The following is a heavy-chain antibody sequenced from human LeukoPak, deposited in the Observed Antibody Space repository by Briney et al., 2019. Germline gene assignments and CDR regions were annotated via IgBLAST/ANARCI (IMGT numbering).Heavy chain of an antibody. CDR2: IYHSGST. D-gene: IGHD5-12*01. CDR1: GGSISSGGYY. CDR3: ARDPYSGYGSSADY. Sequence: SQTLSLTCTVSGGSISSGGYYWSWIRQPPGKGLEWIGYIYHSGSTYYNPSLKSRVTISVDRSKNQFSLKLSSVTAADTAVYYCARDPYSGYGSSADYWGQGTLVTVSS. J-gene: IGHJ4*02. V-gene: IGHV4-30-2*01.